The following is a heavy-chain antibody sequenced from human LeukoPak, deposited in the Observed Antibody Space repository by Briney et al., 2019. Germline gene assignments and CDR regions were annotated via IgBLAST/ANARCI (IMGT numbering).Heavy chain of an antibody. CDR1: GYTLTELS. CDR3: ATLNIAAGEDFDY. V-gene: IGHV1-24*01. D-gene: IGHD6-6*01. CDR2: FDPEDGET. Sequence: ASVKVSCKVSGYTLTELSMHWVRQAPGKGLEWMGGFDPEDGETIYAQKFQGRVTMTEDTSTDAAYMELSSLRSEDTAVYYCATLNIAAGEDFDYWGQGTLVTVSS. J-gene: IGHJ4*02.